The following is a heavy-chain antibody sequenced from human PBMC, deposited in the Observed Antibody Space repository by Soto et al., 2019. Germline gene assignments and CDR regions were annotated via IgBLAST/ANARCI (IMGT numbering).Heavy chain of an antibody. J-gene: IGHJ5*02. D-gene: IGHD2-8*01. CDR3: ARGSLYCTNGVCYTGWFDP. CDR2: INHSGST. V-gene: IGHV4-34*01. Sequence: PSETLSLTCAVYGGSFSGYYWSWIRQPPGKGLEWIGEINHSGSTNYNPSLKSRVTISVDTSKNQFSLKLSSVTAADTAVYYCARGSLYCTNGVCYTGWFDPWGQGTLDTVSS. CDR1: GGSFSGYY.